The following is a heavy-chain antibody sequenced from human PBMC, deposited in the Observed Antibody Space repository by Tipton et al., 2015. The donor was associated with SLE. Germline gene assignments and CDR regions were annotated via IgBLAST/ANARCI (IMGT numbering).Heavy chain of an antibody. CDR1: GGSISSHY. J-gene: IGHJ4*02. V-gene: IGHV4-59*11. CDR2: IYYSGST. D-gene: IGHD2-2*01. CDR3: AGDLGSTSLGY. Sequence: TLSLTCTVSGGSISSHYWSWIRQPPGKGLEWIGYIYYSGSTNYNPSLKSRVTISVDTSKNQFSLKLSSVTAADTAVYYCAGDLGSTSLGYWGQGTLVTVSS.